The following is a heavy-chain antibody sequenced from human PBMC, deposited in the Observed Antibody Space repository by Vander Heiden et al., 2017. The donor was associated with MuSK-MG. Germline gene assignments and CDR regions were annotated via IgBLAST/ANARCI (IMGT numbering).Heavy chain of an antibody. V-gene: IGHV6-1*01. Sequence: QVQLQQSGPRLVKPSQTLSLTCSISGDSVSSNNAAWNWLRQSPSRGLEWLGRIYYSSRWHNDYAVSVRSRVTFSPDTSKNQFSLQLNSVTHEDTAVYYCARINWIYKHFDPWGQGILVTVSS. CDR3: ARINWIYKHFDP. D-gene: IGHD1-20*01. CDR2: IYYSSRWHN. J-gene: IGHJ5*02. CDR1: GDSVSSNNAA.